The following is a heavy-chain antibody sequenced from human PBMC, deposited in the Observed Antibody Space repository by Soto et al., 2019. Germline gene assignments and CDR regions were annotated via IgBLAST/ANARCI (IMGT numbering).Heavy chain of an antibody. V-gene: IGHV4-39*01. J-gene: IGHJ5*02. D-gene: IGHD2-15*01. CDR1: GGSISSSSYY. CDR2: IYYSGST. CDR3: ARRIRGDVVVVAATDWFDP. Sequence: SETLSLTCTVSGGSISSSSYYWGWIRQPQGKGLEWIGSIYYSGSTYYNPSLKSRVTISVDTSKNQFSLKLSSVTAADTAVYYCARRIRGDVVVVAATDWFDPWGQGTLVTVSS.